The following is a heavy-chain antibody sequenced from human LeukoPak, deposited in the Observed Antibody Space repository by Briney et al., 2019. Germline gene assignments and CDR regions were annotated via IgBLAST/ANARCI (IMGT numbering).Heavy chain of an antibody. J-gene: IGHJ4*02. CDR3: AGGGSGSYYKSWVGYFVY. CDR1: GGTFSSYA. CDR2: IIPIFGTA. D-gene: IGHD3-10*01. Sequence: SVKVSRKASGGTFSSYAISWVRQAPGQGLEWMGRIIPIFGTANYAQKFQGRVTITTDESTSTAYMELSSLRSEDTAVYYCAGGGSGSYYKSWVGYFVYWGQGTLVTVSS. V-gene: IGHV1-69*05.